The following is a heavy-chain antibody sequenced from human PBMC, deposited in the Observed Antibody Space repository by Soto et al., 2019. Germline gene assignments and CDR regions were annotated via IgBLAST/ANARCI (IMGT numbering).Heavy chain of an antibody. CDR2: VYDAGNA. CDR3: ARVPYYGSGGDGPYYFDS. D-gene: IGHD2-15*01. CDR1: GDSITKSVYY. J-gene: IGHJ4*02. Sequence: LQLQESGPGLVKPSDTLSLTCTVSGDSITKSVYYWAWVRQTPGKGLEWIASVYDAGNAYYNPSLQSRVTISVDASRSQFSLELQSVTAADSAVYYCARVPYYGSGGDGPYYFDSWGQGTLVTVSS. V-gene: IGHV4-39*01.